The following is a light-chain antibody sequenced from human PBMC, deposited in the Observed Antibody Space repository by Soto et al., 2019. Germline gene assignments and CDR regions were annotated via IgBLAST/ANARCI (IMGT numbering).Light chain of an antibody. CDR1: QSISSW. Sequence: DIQMIRSPSTLSSSVGDRVTITCRASQSISSWLAWYQQKPGKAPKLLIYKASSLESGVPSRFSGSGSGTEFTLTISSLQPDDFATYYCQQYNSPLTFGGGTKVEIK. J-gene: IGKJ4*01. CDR3: QQYNSPLT. V-gene: IGKV1-5*03. CDR2: KAS.